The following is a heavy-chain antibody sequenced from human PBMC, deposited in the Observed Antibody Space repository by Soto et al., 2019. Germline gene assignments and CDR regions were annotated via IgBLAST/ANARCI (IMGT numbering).Heavy chain of an antibody. V-gene: IGHV4-34*01. CDR3: ARGLLGIKHYYGSGSLYFDY. CDR1: GGSFSGYY. J-gene: IGHJ4*02. Sequence: SETLSLTCAVYGGSFSGYYWSWIRQPPGKGLEWIGEINHSGSTNYNPSLKSRVTISVDTSKNQFSLKLSSVTAADTAVYYCARGLLGIKHYYGSGSLYFDYWGQGTLVTVSS. CDR2: INHSGST. D-gene: IGHD3-10*01.